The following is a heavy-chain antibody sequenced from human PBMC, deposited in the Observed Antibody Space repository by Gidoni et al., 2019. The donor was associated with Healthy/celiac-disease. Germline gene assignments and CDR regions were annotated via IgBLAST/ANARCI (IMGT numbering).Heavy chain of an antibody. V-gene: IGHV4-39*01. CDR2: IYYSGST. CDR1: GGSISSSSYY. Sequence: QLQLQESGPGLVKPSETLSLTCTVSGGSISSSSYYWGWIRQPPGKGLEWIGSIYYSGSTYYNPSLKSRVTISVDTSKNQFSLKLSSVTAADTAVYYCARHRSLVQWLDIPRDFDYWGQGTLVTVSS. J-gene: IGHJ4*02. D-gene: IGHD6-19*01. CDR3: ARHRSLVQWLDIPRDFDY.